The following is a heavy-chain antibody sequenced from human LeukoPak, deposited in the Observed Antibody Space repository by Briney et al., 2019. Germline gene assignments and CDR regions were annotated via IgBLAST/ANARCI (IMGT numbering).Heavy chain of an antibody. CDR2: ISAYNCNT. Sequence: ASVKVSCNASGYTFSIYGISWVRQAPGQGLEWMGWISAYNCNTNYAQKLQGRDTMTTDTSTRTAYMELRSLRSDDTAVYYSARPDSSGTPNLSWGQGTLVTVSS. D-gene: IGHD3-22*01. CDR1: GYTFSIYG. CDR3: ARPDSSGTPNLS. J-gene: IGHJ4*02. V-gene: IGHV1-18*01.